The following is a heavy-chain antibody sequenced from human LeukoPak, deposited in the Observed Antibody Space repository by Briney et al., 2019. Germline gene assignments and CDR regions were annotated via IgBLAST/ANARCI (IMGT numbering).Heavy chain of an antibody. CDR2: LNGDGDYT. D-gene: IGHD6-19*01. CDR3: VRGSNGWSGMDV. Sequence: GGSLRLSCAVSGFTFSNYWMYWVRQGPGKGLAWVSRLNGDGDYTNYEGSVKGRFTISRDNAKNTLYLQMNSLRAEDTAVYYCVRGSNGWSGMDVWGQGTTVTVSS. CDR1: GFTFSNYW. J-gene: IGHJ6*02. V-gene: IGHV3-74*01.